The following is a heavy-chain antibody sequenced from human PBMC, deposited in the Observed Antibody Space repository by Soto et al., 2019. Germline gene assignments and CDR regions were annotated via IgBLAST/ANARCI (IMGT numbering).Heavy chain of an antibody. J-gene: IGHJ5*02. Sequence: SETLSLTCSVSGGSISKFYWSWIRETAGKGLEWMGRVYATGTTDYNPSLRSRVAMSVDISKKTFSLRLTSVTAADTGVYYCVRDGSKTLRDWFDPWGQGKLVTVSS. V-gene: IGHV4-4*07. CDR2: VYATGTT. CDR1: GGSISKFY. CDR3: VRDGSKTLRDWFDP. D-gene: IGHD4-17*01.